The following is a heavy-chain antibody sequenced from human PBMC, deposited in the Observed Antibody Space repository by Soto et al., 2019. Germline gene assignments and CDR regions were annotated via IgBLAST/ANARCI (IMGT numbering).Heavy chain of an antibody. D-gene: IGHD2-2*01. CDR2: ISAYNGNT. V-gene: IGHV1-18*01. J-gene: IGHJ6*02. CDR3: AREDIVVVPAAMPYYYYGMDV. CDR1: GYTFTSYG. Sequence: QVQLVQSGAEVKKPGASVKVSCKASGYTFTSYGISWVRQAPGQGLEWMGWISAYNGNTNYAQKLQGRVTMTTDTFTSTAYMELRSLRSDDTAVYYCAREDIVVVPAAMPYYYYGMDVWGQGTTVTVSS.